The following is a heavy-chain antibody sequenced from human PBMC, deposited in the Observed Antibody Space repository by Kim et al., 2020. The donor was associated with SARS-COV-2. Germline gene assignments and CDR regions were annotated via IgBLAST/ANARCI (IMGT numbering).Heavy chain of an antibody. CDR2: ISWNSGSI. D-gene: IGHD6-13*01. J-gene: IGHJ5*02. CDR3: AKDPYSSSWYGWFVP. V-gene: IGHV3-9*01. Sequence: GGSLRLSCAASGFTFDDYAMHWVRQAPGKGLEWFSGISWNSGSIGYADSVKGRFTISRDNAKNSLYLQMNSLRAEDTALYYCAKDPYSSSWYGWFVPWG. CDR1: GFTFDDYA.